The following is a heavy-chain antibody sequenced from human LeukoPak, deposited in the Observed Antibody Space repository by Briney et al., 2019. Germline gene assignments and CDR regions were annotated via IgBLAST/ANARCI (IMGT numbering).Heavy chain of an antibody. D-gene: IGHD1-26*01. V-gene: IGHV3-48*03. Sequence: PPGGSLRLSCAASGFTFSSYEMNWVRQAPGKGLEWVSYISSSGSTIYYADSVNGRFTISRDNAKNSLYLQMNSLRAEDTAVYYCAKFGVGSGSYYFSIQDYWGQGTLVTVSS. CDR2: ISSSGSTI. J-gene: IGHJ4*02. CDR3: AKFGVGSGSYYFSIQDY. CDR1: GFTFSSYE.